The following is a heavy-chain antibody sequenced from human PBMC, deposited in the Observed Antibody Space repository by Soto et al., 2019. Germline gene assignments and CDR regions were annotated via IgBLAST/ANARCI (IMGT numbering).Heavy chain of an antibody. CDR3: ARGCISHSASYNYTDV. CDR1: GGSLSDYF. J-gene: IGHJ6*03. D-gene: IGHD2-21*01. V-gene: IGHV4-34*01. CDR2: INHLGSI. Sequence: SETLSLTCVVSGGSLSDYFWSWIRQPPGMALEWIGEINHLGSINYNPSLKSRVTMSVDTSKNQFSLTLNSVTAADTATYYCARGCISHSASYNYTDVRHSAPPVT.